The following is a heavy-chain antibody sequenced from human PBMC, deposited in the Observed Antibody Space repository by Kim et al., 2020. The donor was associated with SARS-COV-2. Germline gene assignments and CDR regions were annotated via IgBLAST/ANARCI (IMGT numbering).Heavy chain of an antibody. J-gene: IGHJ4*01. Sequence: SETLSLTCTVSGYSISSGYYWGWIRQPPGKGLEWIGSIYHSGSTYYNPSLKSRVTISVDTSKNQFSLKLSSVTAADTAVYYCARRVEYPYSSGWYYFDY. V-gene: IGHV4-38-2*02. CDR3: ARRVEYPYSSGWYYFDY. D-gene: IGHD6-19*01. CDR2: IYHSGST. CDR1: GYSISSGYY.